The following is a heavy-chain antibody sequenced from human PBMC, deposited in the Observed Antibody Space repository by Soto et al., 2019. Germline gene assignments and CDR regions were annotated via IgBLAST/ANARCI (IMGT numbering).Heavy chain of an antibody. J-gene: IGHJ4*02. CDR2: TYYSGST. CDR1: GGSISSGGYY. Sequence: QVQLQESGPGLVNPSQTLSLTCTVSGGSISSGGYYWSWIRQHPGKGLEWIGYTYYSGSTYYNPSLKSRVTISVDTSKNQFSLKVSSVTAADTDVYYCAVVVPARFDYWGQGTMVTVSS. CDR3: AVVVPARFDY. V-gene: IGHV4-31*03. D-gene: IGHD2-2*01.